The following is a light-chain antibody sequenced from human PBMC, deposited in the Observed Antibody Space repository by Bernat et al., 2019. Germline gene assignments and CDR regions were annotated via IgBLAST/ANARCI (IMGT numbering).Light chain of an antibody. CDR3: QQSYSTPIT. CDR1: QSISSY. V-gene: IGKV1-39*01. J-gene: IGKJ5*01. Sequence: DIQMTQSPSSLSASVGDRVTITCRASQSISSYLNWYQQKPGKAPKLLIYAASSLQSGVPSRFSGSRSWTDFTLTISSLQPEDFATYYCQQSYSTPITFGQGTRLEIK. CDR2: AAS.